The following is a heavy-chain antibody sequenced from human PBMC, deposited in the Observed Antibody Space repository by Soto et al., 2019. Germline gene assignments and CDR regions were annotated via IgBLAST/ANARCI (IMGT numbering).Heavy chain of an antibody. D-gene: IGHD3-22*01. CDR3: ARDSLMLDYYDSSGYYH. J-gene: IGHJ5*02. CDR1: GYTFTSYG. Sequence: ASVKVSCKASGYTFTSYGISWVRQAPGQGLEWMGWISAYNGNTNYAQKLQGRVTMTTDTSTSTAYMELRSLRSDDTAVYYCARDSLMLDYYDSSGYYHWGQGTLVTVSS. CDR2: ISAYNGNT. V-gene: IGHV1-18*01.